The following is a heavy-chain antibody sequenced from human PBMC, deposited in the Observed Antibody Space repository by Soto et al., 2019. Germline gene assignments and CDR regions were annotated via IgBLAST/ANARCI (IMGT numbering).Heavy chain of an antibody. D-gene: IGHD3-10*01. J-gene: IGHJ4*01. CDR3: AALDGALDY. CDR2: IFHTGNT. Sequence: LSLTCTVSGDSFSSYYWTWIRQPPGKRLEWVAYIFHTGNTNYNPSLKSQVTISVDTSKNQFSLKLRSVTPADTAVYYCAALDGALDYGGPGTLVNVS. V-gene: IGHV4-59*01. CDR1: GDSFSSYY.